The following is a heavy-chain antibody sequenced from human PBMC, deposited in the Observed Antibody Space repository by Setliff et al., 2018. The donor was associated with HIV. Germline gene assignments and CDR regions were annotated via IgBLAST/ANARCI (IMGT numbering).Heavy chain of an antibody. J-gene: IGHJ4*02. V-gene: IGHV3-53*05. D-gene: IGHD2-15*01. CDR2: IYNGGGT. CDR3: AKDNSEHWPTGRLDY. CDR1: GFTVSTNY. Sequence: GGSLRLSCAASGFTVSTNYMNWVRQAPGKGLEWVSIIYNGGGTDYADSVKGRFTISKDNSKNTVYLQMDSLRPEDTAVYYCAKDNSEHWPTGRLDYWGQGTLVTVSS.